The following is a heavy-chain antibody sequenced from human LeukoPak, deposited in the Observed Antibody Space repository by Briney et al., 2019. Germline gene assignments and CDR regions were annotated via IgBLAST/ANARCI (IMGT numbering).Heavy chain of an antibody. J-gene: IGHJ6*02. CDR2: ITYDGSNK. Sequence: GGSLRLSCAASGFTFSSYGMHWVRQAPGKGLKWVAVITYDGSNKYYADSVKGRFTISRDNSKNTLSLQINSLRAEDTAVYYCAKASDYGAFHYYYYYGMDVWGQGTTVTVSS. CDR3: AKASDYGAFHYYYYYGMDV. CDR1: GFTFSSYG. D-gene: IGHD4-17*01. V-gene: IGHV3-30*18.